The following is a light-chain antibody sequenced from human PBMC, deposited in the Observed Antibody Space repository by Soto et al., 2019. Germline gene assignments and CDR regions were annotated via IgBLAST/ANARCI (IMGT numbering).Light chain of an antibody. CDR1: SSNIENNY. J-gene: IGLJ2*01. Sequence: QSVLTQPPSVSAAPGQRITISCSGSSSNIENNYVSWYQQLPGTAPKLLIYDTNKRPSGIPDRFSGSKSGTSATLGITGLRAGDEADYYCGTWDSSLSAVVFGGGTKLT. V-gene: IGLV1-51*01. CDR2: DTN. CDR3: GTWDSSLSAVV.